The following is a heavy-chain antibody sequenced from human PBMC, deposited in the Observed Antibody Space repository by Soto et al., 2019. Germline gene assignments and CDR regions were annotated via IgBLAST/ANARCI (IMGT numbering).Heavy chain of an antibody. CDR1: GFTFSNYA. CDR2: ITYSGGSR. J-gene: IGHJ4*02. Sequence: GGSLRLSCAASGFTFSNYAMAWVRQAPGKGLEWVSTITYSGGSRDYAGSVKGRFTISRDNSKNTLYLQMNSLRAEDTAVYYCAKKGYYDTSGYPITYFDYWGQGTLVTVSS. V-gene: IGHV3-23*01. CDR3: AKKGYYDTSGYPITYFDY. D-gene: IGHD3-22*01.